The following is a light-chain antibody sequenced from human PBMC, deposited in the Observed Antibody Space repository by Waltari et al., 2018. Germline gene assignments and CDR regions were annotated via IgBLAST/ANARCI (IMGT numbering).Light chain of an antibody. CDR3: QQYNDWPPMYT. V-gene: IGKV3-15*01. J-gene: IGKJ2*01. Sequence: EIVMTQSPATLSVSPGERATLTCRASQSVSTNLAWYQQKPGQAPRLLIYGASTRATGIPARVSGGGSGTEFTLTISSLQSEDFAVYYCQQYNDWPPMYTFGQGTKLDI. CDR2: GAS. CDR1: QSVSTN.